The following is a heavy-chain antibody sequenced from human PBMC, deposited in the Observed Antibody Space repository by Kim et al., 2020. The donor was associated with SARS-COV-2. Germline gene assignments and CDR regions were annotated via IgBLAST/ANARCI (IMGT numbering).Heavy chain of an antibody. CDR3: RRVGWLQETH. V-gene: IGHV3-7*01. CDR1: GFTFDRFG. D-gene: IGHD1-26*01. Sequence: GGSLRLSCAASGFTFDRFGMSWVRQAPGKGLECVASIRFDSSQIYYVDSVRGRFTISRDNAKNSLYLEMNSLRGEDTAIYYCRRVGWLQETHWGQGTLVAVSS. J-gene: IGHJ4*02. CDR2: IRFDSSQI.